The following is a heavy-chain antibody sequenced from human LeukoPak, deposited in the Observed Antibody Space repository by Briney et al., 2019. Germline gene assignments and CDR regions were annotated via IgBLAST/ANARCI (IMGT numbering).Heavy chain of an antibody. CDR1: GGSFSGYY. Sequence: SETLSLTCAVYGGSFSGYYWSWIRQPPGKGLEWIGSIYYSGSTYYNPSLKSRVTISVDTSKNQFSLKLSSVTAADTAVYYCARHRLSVVPAAEQWFDPWGQGTLVTVSS. V-gene: IGHV4-34*01. J-gene: IGHJ5*02. CDR2: IYYSGST. CDR3: ARHRLSVVPAAEQWFDP. D-gene: IGHD2-2*01.